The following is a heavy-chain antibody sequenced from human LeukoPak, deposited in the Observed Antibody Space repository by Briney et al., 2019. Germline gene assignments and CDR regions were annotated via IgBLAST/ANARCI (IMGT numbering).Heavy chain of an antibody. V-gene: IGHV4-61*01. CDR1: GGSVGSGSYY. CDR3: ARAGSYYVSFDS. CDR2: MYYSGST. Sequence: SETLSLTCTVSGGSVGSGSYYWSWIRRPPGKGLEWIGYMYYSGSTNYNPSLKSRVTISVDTSRNQFSLKLSSVIAADTAVYYCARAGSYYVSFDSWGQGTLVTVSS. J-gene: IGHJ4*02. D-gene: IGHD1-26*01.